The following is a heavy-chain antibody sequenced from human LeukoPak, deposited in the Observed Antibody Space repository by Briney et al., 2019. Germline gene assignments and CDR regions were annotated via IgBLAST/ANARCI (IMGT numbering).Heavy chain of an antibody. Sequence: SETLSLTCAVYGGSFSGYYWSWIRQPPGKGLEWIGEINHSGSTNYNPSLKGRVTISVDTSKNQFSLKLSSVTAADTAVYYCARGRGGYCSGGSCYRNYGMDVWGQGTTVTVSS. CDR2: INHSGST. V-gene: IGHV4-34*01. CDR1: GGSFSGYY. J-gene: IGHJ6*02. D-gene: IGHD2-15*01. CDR3: ARGRGGYCSGGSCYRNYGMDV.